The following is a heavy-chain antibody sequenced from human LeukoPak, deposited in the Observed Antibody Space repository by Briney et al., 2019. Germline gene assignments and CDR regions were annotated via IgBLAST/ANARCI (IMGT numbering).Heavy chain of an antibody. J-gene: IGHJ3*02. Sequence: ASVKVSFKASGYTFTAHYMHWVRQAPGQGLEWMGWINPNSGGTKYVQNFQGRVTMTRDTSIRTVYMELSRLRSDDTAVYYCARDYYDNSGFGAFDIWGQGTMVTVSS. CDR3: ARDYYDNSGFGAFDI. CDR2: INPNSGGT. V-gene: IGHV1-2*02. D-gene: IGHD3-22*01. CDR1: GYTFTAHY.